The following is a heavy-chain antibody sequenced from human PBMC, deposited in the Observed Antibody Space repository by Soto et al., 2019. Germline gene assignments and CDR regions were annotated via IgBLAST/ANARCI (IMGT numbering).Heavy chain of an antibody. J-gene: IGHJ5*02. CDR3: ARRDTSGYSYWLDT. D-gene: IGHD3-3*01. Sequence: QVQLQESGPGLVKPSQTLSLTCTVSGGSISDGYYWSWISQHPGKGLEWIGSISYSGSTSYNPSLKSRLTISVDRSKSQFSLNLSSVTAADTAVYYCARRDTSGYSYWLDTWGQGTLVTVSS. V-gene: IGHV4-31*03. CDR2: ISYSGST. CDR1: GGSISDGYY.